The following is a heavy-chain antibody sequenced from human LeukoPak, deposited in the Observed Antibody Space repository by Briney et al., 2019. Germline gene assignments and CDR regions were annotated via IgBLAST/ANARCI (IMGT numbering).Heavy chain of an antibody. CDR2: IYPCDSDT. Sequence: GESLKISCKGSGYSFTSYWIGWLRQMPGKGLEGMGIIYPCDSDTRYSPSFQGQVTISADKSISTAYLQWSSLKASDTAMYYCASQRAGRDYYDSSGYYWRAFDIWGQGTMVTVSS. CDR1: GYSFTSYW. D-gene: IGHD3-22*01. J-gene: IGHJ3*02. CDR3: ASQRAGRDYYDSSGYYWRAFDI. V-gene: IGHV5-51*01.